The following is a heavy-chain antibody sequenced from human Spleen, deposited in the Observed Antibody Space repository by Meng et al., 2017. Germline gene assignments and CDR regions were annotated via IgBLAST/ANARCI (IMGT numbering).Heavy chain of an antibody. CDR2: INPKSGDT. Sequence: ASVKVSCKPSGYNFPDYYIHWVRRAPGQGLEWMGRINPKSGDTHYAQKFQARVTMTGDTSISTAYMELSGLRSDDTAMYYCARDSGLAYCGGDCYSPLYYYGMDVWGQGTTVTVSS. CDR3: ARDSGLAYCGGDCYSPLYYYGMDV. J-gene: IGHJ6*02. V-gene: IGHV1-2*06. CDR1: GYNFPDYY. D-gene: IGHD2-21*02.